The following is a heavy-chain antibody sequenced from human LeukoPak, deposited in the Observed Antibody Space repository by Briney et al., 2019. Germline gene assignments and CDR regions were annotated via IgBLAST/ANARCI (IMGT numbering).Heavy chain of an antibody. CDR3: ARIARFPDSSGWSVIFDY. V-gene: IGHV4-39*01. CDR2: IYYSGST. J-gene: IGHJ4*02. D-gene: IGHD6-19*01. Sequence: SETLSLTCTVSGGSISSSTYYWGWLRQPPGKGLEWIGNIYYSGSTYYNPSLKSRVTISVDTSKNQFSLKLSSVTAADTAVYYCARIARFPDSSGWSVIFDYWGQGTLVTVSS. CDR1: GGSISSSTYY.